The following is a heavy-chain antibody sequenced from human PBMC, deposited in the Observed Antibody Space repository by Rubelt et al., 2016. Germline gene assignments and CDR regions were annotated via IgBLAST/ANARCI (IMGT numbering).Heavy chain of an antibody. J-gene: IGHJ4*02. D-gene: IGHD3-9*01. CDR3: ARESTLYDILTGLDY. CDR1: GGSISSSNW. V-gene: IGHV4-4*02. CDR2: IYHSGST. Sequence: QVQLQESGPGLVKPSGTLSLTCAVSGGSISSSNWWSWVRQPPGKGLEWIGEIYHSGSTYYHPSLKSRVTIAVDTSKNQFSLKLSSVTAADTAVYYCARESTLYDILTGLDYWGQGTLVTVSS.